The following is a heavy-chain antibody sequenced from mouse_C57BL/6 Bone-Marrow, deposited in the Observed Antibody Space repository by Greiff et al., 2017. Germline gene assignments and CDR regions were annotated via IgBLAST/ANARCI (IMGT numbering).Heavy chain of an antibody. D-gene: IGHD2-2*01. CDR3: AKGENYGYDQAWFAY. CDR2: IDPSDSYT. J-gene: IGHJ3*01. CDR1: GYTFTSYW. V-gene: IGHV1-69*01. Sequence: QVQLKQPGAELVMPGASVKLSCKASGYTFTSYWMHWVKQRPGQGLEWIGEIDPSDSYTNYNQKFKGKSTLTVDKSSSTAYMQLSSLTSEDSAVYYCAKGENYGYDQAWFAYWGRGTLVTVSA.